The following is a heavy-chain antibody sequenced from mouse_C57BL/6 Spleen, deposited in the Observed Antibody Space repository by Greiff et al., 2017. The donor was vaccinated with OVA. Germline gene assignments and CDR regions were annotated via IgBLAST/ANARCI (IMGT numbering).Heavy chain of an antibody. CDR3: AGVTTVVATWDAMDY. D-gene: IGHD1-1*01. CDR1: GYTFTSYW. CDR2: INPSNGGT. Sequence: QVQLQQSGTELVKPGASVKLSCKASGYTFTSYWMHWVKQRPGQGLEWIGNINPSNGGTNYNEKFKSKATLTVDKSSSTAYMQLSSLTSEDSAVYYCAGVTTVVATWDAMDYWGQGTSVTVSS. V-gene: IGHV1-53*01. J-gene: IGHJ4*01.